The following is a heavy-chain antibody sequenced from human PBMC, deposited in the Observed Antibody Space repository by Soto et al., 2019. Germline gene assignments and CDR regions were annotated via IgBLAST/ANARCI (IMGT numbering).Heavy chain of an antibody. V-gene: IGHV4-39*01. CDR3: GSLLGSPWGWFDP. J-gene: IGHJ5*02. CDR2: VSSTGTT. Sequence: SETLSLTCAVSGGSVSNSDYYWGWIRQSPGEGLEWIGSVSSTGTTYPKSSLKSRVIMSVDTSKNQFSLRLASVTAADTAVHYCGSLLGSPWGWFDPWGQGTQVTVSS. CDR1: GGSVSNSDYY. D-gene: IGHD3-16*01.